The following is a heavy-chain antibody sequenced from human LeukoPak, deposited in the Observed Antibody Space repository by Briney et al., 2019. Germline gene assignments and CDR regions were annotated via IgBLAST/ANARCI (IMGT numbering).Heavy chain of an antibody. Sequence: GGSLRLSCAASGFTFSSYEMNWVRQAPGKGLEWVSYISSSGSTIYYADSVKGRFTISRENDKNSLYLKMNSRRAEDTAVYYCAELGITMIGGVWGKGTTVTISS. V-gene: IGHV3-48*03. CDR1: GFTFSSYE. J-gene: IGHJ6*04. D-gene: IGHD3-10*02. CDR3: AELGITMIGGV. CDR2: ISSSGSTI.